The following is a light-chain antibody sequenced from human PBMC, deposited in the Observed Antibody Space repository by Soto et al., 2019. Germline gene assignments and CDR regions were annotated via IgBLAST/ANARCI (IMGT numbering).Light chain of an antibody. CDR2: GAS. Sequence: EMVLTRSPGTLSWSPGDRGTFSGRAIQSLTSNSLAWYQHKPGQAPRLLMYGASSRATGIPVRFRGSGSGTDFTLTISRLEPEDFAVYYCQHYDTSPPITFGQGTKVDIK. V-gene: IGKV3-20*01. CDR1: QSLTSNS. J-gene: IGKJ1*01. CDR3: QHYDTSPPIT.